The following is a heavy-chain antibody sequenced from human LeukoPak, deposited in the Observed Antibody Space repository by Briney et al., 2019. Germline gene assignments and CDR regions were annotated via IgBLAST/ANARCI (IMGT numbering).Heavy chain of an antibody. Sequence: PGRSLRLSCAASGFTFSSYGMHRVRQAPGKGLEWVAVISYDGSNKYYADSVKGRFTISRDNSKNTLYLQMNSLRAEDTAVYYCAKDRGHCSGGSCMRIDYWGQGTLVTVSS. CDR1: GFTFSSYG. J-gene: IGHJ4*02. CDR2: ISYDGSNK. V-gene: IGHV3-30*18. D-gene: IGHD2-15*01. CDR3: AKDRGHCSGGSCMRIDY.